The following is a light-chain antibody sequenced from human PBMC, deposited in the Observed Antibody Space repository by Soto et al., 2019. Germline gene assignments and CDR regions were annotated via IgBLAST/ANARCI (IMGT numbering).Light chain of an antibody. CDR3: LQNYNFPLT. Sequence: EVVLTQSPATLSVSPGAGATLSCRASQSVGSNLAWYQQKPGQTPRVLIYGASTRAIGIPARFSGSGFGTEFTLTISSLQSEDFATYYCLQNYNFPLTFGGGTKVDIK. V-gene: IGKV3-15*01. CDR1: QSVGSN. CDR2: GAS. J-gene: IGKJ4*01.